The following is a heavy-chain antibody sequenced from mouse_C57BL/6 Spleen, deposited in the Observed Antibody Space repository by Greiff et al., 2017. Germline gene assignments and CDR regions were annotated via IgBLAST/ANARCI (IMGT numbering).Heavy chain of an antibody. Sequence: VKLVESGPELVKPGASVKISCKASGSAFSSSWMNWVKQRPGKGLEWIGRIYPGDGYTNYNGKFKGKDTLTADKSSSTAYMHLSSLTSEDSAVYFCAIMGTGTPWFAYWGQGTLVTVSA. CDR1: GSAFSSSW. CDR2: IYPGDGYT. CDR3: AIMGTGTPWFAY. V-gene: IGHV1-82*01. J-gene: IGHJ3*01. D-gene: IGHD4-1*01.